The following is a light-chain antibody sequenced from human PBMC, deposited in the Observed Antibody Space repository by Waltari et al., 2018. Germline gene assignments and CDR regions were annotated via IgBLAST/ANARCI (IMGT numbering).Light chain of an antibody. CDR2: WAS. CDR3: QQYYSTPPT. V-gene: IGKV4-1*01. CDR1: QSVLYSSNNKNY. Sequence: DIVMTQSPDSLAVSLGERATINCKSSQSVLYSSNNKNYLAWYQQKPGQPPKLLIYWASTRESGVPDRFSGSGSGTEFTLTISSLQAEDVAVYYCQQYYSTPPTFGQGTKLEIK. J-gene: IGKJ2*01.